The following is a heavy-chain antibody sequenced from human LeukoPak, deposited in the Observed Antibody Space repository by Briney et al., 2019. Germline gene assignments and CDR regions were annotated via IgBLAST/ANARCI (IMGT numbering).Heavy chain of an antibody. CDR1: GGSISSYY. J-gene: IGHJ4*02. V-gene: IGHV4-59*01. Sequence: SETLSLTCTVSGGSISSYYWSWIRQPPGKGLEWIGNIYYSGSTNYNPSLKSRVTISVDTSKNQFSLKLSSVTAADTAVYYCARVYSSSYTFDYWGQGTLVTVSS. CDR2: IYYSGST. D-gene: IGHD6-6*01. CDR3: ARVYSSSYTFDY.